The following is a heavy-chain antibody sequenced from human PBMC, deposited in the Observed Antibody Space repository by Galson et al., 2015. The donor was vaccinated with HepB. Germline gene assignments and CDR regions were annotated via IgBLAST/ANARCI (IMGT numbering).Heavy chain of an antibody. CDR2: ISYDGSNK. D-gene: IGHD6-13*01. CDR3: ARESIAAAGTKGGGMKYFQH. CDR1: GFTFSSYA. J-gene: IGHJ1*01. Sequence: SLRLSCAASGFTFSSYAMHWVRQAPGKGLEWVAVISYDGSNKYYADSVKGRSTISRDNPKNTLYLQMNSLRAEDTAVYYCARESIAAAGTKGGGMKYFQHWGQGTLVTVSS. V-gene: IGHV3-30*04.